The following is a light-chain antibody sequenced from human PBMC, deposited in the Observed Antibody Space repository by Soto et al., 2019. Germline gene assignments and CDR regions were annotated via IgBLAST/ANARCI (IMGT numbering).Light chain of an antibody. CDR3: QQYNIWPPYT. CDR2: GAS. Sequence: EVEMTQSPATVSVSPGERVTLSCRASQRGSSNVAWYQQKPGQAPRVLIFGASTRATGTPARFSGSGSGTEFTLTISSLQPEDFAVYYCQQYNIWPPYTFGQGTKVDTK. J-gene: IGKJ2*01. V-gene: IGKV3-15*01. CDR1: QRGSSN.